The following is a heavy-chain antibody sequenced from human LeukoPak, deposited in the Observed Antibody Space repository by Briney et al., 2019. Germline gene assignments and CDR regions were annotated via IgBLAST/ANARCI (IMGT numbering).Heavy chain of an antibody. V-gene: IGHV6-1*01. CDR2: TYYRSRWSN. J-gene: IGHJ4*02. D-gene: IGHD3-10*01. Sequence: SQTLSLTCAISGDSVSSNIASWNWIRQSPSRGLEWLGRTYYRSRWSNDYAVSVKGRITINPDTSKNQFSLQLNSVTPEDTAVYYCARTHYYGSYYFDYWGQGTLVTVSS. CDR1: GDSVSSNIAS. CDR3: ARTHYYGSYYFDY.